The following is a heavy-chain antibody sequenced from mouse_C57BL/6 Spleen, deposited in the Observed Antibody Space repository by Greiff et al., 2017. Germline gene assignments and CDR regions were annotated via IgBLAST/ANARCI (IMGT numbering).Heavy chain of an antibody. CDR3: TYYRIYVPYYSMDY. CDR2: LDPEDGAT. Sequence: EVQLQQSGAELVRPGDSVKLSCTASGFNIKDYYMLRVKQRPEQGLEWIGRLDPEDGATESAPQVQGKATMPADTSSNTAYMQLSSLTSEDTAVYYCTYYRIYVPYYSMDYWGHGTSVTVS. V-gene: IGHV14-1*01. CDR1: GFNIKDYY. D-gene: IGHD2-5*01. J-gene: IGHJ4*01.